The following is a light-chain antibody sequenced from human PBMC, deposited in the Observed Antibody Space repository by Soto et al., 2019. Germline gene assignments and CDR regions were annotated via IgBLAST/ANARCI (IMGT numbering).Light chain of an antibody. Sequence: QSALTQPASVSGSPGQSITISCTGTSSDIGSYNYISWYQQHPGKAPKFIIYDVRNRPSGLSNRFSGSKSGNTASLTISGLRAEDEADYYCCSHTSSSTVVFGGGTKVTVL. CDR1: SSDIGSYNY. CDR2: DVR. J-gene: IGLJ3*02. CDR3: CSHTSSSTVV. V-gene: IGLV2-14*03.